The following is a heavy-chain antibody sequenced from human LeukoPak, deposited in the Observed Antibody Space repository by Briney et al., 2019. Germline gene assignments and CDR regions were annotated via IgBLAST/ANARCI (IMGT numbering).Heavy chain of an antibody. CDR2: IHDRGNT. V-gene: IGHV4-31*03. J-gene: IGHJ4*02. Sequence: PSQTLSLTCTVSGGSISSGGYYWSWIRQHPGKGVEWIAYIHDRGNTYYNPSLKSRVTLSVDTSKNQFSLKLSSVTAADTAVYYCARTKGDSSGYYITAPLDNWGQGTLVTVSS. D-gene: IGHD3-22*01. CDR3: ARTKGDSSGYYITAPLDN. CDR1: GGSISSGGYY.